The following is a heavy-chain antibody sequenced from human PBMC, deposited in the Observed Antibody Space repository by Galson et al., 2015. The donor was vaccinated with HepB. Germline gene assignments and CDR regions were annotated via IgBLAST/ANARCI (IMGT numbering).Heavy chain of an antibody. CDR3: ATGRSIVGATDDY. CDR2: FGPEDGET. Sequence: SVKVSCKVSGYTLTELSMHWVRQAPGKGLEWMGGFGPEDGETIYAQKFQGRVTMTEDTSTDTAYMELSSLRSEDTAVYYCATGRSIVGATDDYWGQGTLVTVSS. J-gene: IGHJ4*02. CDR1: GYTLTELS. D-gene: IGHD1-26*01. V-gene: IGHV1-24*01.